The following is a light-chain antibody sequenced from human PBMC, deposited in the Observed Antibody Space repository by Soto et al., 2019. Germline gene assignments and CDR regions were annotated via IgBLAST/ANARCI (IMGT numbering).Light chain of an antibody. CDR3: QQYASSPLT. J-gene: IGKJ4*01. V-gene: IGKV3-20*01. CDR1: QSVSSSY. Sequence: EIVLTQSPGTLSLSPGERATLSCRASQSVSSSYLAWYQKKPGQAPRLLIYDASSRATGIPDRFSGSGSGTDFNLTISRLQPEEFAVYYCQQYASSPLTFGGGTKVDIK. CDR2: DAS.